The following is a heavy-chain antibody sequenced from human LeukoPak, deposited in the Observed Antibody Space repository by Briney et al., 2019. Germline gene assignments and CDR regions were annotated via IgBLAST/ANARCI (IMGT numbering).Heavy chain of an antibody. CDR2: IYYSGST. CDR3: ARGPPGLGDY. Sequence: SETLSLTCTVSGGSISSYYWSWIRQPPGKGLEWIGYIYYSGSTNYNPSPKSRVTISVDTSKNQFSLKLSSVTAADTAVYYCARGPPGLGDYWGQGTLVTVSS. D-gene: IGHD6-19*01. CDR1: GGSISSYY. V-gene: IGHV4-59*01. J-gene: IGHJ4*02.